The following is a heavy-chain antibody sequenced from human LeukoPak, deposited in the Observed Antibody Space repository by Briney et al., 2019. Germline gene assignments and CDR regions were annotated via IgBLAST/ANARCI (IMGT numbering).Heavy chain of an antibody. D-gene: IGHD1-26*01. Sequence: PGGSLSLSCLPYGFTLSCSAMNWVRLAPGKGLEWVSGISGGGSGTDYADSVRGRFTISRDNSKNTLYLQMNSPRAEDTAVYYCAKDASYSAGWYFDYWGQGTLVTVSS. J-gene: IGHJ4*02. CDR1: GFTLSCSA. V-gene: IGHV3-23*01. CDR2: ISGGGSGT. CDR3: AKDASYSAGWYFDY.